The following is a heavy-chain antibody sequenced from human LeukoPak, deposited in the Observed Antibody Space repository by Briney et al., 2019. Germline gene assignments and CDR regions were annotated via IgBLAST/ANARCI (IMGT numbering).Heavy chain of an antibody. CDR2: IKEDGSEK. V-gene: IGHV3-7*03. CDR1: GFTFSDHW. CDR3: AKAGRGGAITLVRGVKGDYYYMDV. J-gene: IGHJ6*03. D-gene: IGHD3-10*01. Sequence: SGGSLRLSCTASGFTFSDHWMSWVRQAPGKGLEWVANIKEDGSEKYYVDSVKGRFTISRDNAKNSLFLQMNSLRADDTAVYYCAKAGRGGAITLVRGVKGDYYYMDVWGKGTTVTISS.